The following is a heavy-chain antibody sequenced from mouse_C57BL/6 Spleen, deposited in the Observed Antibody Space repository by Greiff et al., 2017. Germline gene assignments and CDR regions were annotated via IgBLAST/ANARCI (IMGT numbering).Heavy chain of an antibody. CDR1: GFTFSSYA. Sequence: EVQLQESGGGLVKPGGSLKLSCAASGFTFSSYAMSWVRQTPEKRLEWVATISDGGSYTYYPDNVKGRFTISRDNAKNNLYLQMSHLKSEDTAMYYCARDPNWIDYWGQGTTLTVSS. D-gene: IGHD4-1*01. CDR3: ARDPNWIDY. J-gene: IGHJ2*01. CDR2: ISDGGSYT. V-gene: IGHV5-4*01.